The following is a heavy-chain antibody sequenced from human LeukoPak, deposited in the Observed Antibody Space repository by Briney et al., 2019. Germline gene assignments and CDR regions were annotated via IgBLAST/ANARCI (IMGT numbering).Heavy chain of an antibody. CDR1: GGSISSYY. CDR3: ARERKSDYGDYYGMDV. CDR2: IYYSGST. D-gene: IGHD4-17*01. Sequence: SETLSLTCTVSGGSISSYYWSWIRQPPGKELEWIGYIYYSGSTNYNPSLKSRVTISVDTSKNQFSLKLSSVTAADTAVYYCARERKSDYGDYYGMDVWGQGTTVTVSS. J-gene: IGHJ6*02. V-gene: IGHV4-59*01.